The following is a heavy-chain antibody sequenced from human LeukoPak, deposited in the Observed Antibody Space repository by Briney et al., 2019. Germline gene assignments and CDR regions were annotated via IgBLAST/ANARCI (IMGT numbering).Heavy chain of an antibody. Sequence: PGGSLRLSCAASGFTVSSNYMSWVRQAPGKGLEWVSVIYSGGSTYYADSVKGRFTISRDNSKNTLYLQMNSLRAEDTAVYYCARDSVVRGARAFDIWGQGTKFTVSS. CDR2: IYSGGST. CDR1: GFTVSSNY. V-gene: IGHV3-53*01. J-gene: IGHJ3*02. D-gene: IGHD3-10*01. CDR3: ARDSVVRGARAFDI.